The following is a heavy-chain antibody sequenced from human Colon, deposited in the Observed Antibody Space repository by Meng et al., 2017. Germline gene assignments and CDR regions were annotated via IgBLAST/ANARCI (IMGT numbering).Heavy chain of an antibody. CDR2: VSGGGTT. J-gene: IGHJ4*02. V-gene: IGHV3-23*04. CDR1: GFTFSSYT. CDR3: AKWGGYGDY. Sequence: EVQLVGSGGGLVQPGGSLRLSCAASGFTFSSYTISWVRQALGKGLEWVSAVSGGGTTYYTDSVKGRFTVSRDISKNAVYLQMNSLRAEDTAVYYCAKWGGYGDYWGQGTLVTVPS. D-gene: IGHD3-16*01.